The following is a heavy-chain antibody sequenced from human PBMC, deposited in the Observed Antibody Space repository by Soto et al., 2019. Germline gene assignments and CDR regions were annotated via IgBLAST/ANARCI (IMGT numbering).Heavy chain of an antibody. CDR3: VRDYLLTGFDP. CDR2: AYYSGST. J-gene: IGHJ5*02. D-gene: IGHD3-9*01. V-gene: IGHV4-59*01. CDR1: GGSISNYY. Sequence: PSETLSLTCTVSGGSISNYYWTWVRQPPGKGLEWIGYAYYSGSTNYNPSLESRVTISIDASKNQFSLKMKSVTAADTAVYYCVRDYLLTGFDPWGQGALVTAPQ.